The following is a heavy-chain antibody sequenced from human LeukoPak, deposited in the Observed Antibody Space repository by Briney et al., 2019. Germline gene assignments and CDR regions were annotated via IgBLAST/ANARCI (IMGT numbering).Heavy chain of an antibody. Sequence: GASVKVSCKASGYTFTSYGIGWVRQAPGQGLEWMVWISAYNGNTNYAQKLQGRVTMTTDTSTSTAYMELRSLRSDDTAVYYCARDLRIAVAGRVFDYWGQGTLVTVSS. D-gene: IGHD6-19*01. CDR2: ISAYNGNT. V-gene: IGHV1-18*04. CDR1: GYTFTSYG. J-gene: IGHJ4*02. CDR3: ARDLRIAVAGRVFDY.